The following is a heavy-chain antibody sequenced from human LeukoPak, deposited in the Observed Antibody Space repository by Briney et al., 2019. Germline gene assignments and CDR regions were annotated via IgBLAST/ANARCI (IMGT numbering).Heavy chain of an antibody. D-gene: IGHD1-26*01. V-gene: IGHV3-74*01. CDR3: VSSSHSGSYGY. Sequence: GGSLRLSCAASGFTFSSYWMHWARQAPGKGLVWVSRINSDGSSTSYADSVKGRFTISRDNAKNTLYLQMNSLRAEDTAVYYCVSSSHSGSYGYWGQGTLVTVSS. J-gene: IGHJ4*02. CDR1: GFTFSSYW. CDR2: INSDGSST.